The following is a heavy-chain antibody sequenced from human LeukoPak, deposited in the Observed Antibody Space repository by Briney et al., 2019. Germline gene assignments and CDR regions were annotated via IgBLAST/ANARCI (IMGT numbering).Heavy chain of an antibody. CDR2: INSDGSST. CDR1: GFTFSSYW. J-gene: IGHJ1*01. V-gene: IGHV3-74*01. CDR3: ARGDLVVPAAIPEYFQH. Sequence: GGSLRLSCAASGFTFSSYWMHWVRQAPGKGLVWVSRINSDGSSTSYADSVKGRFTISRDNSKNTLYLQMNSLRAEDTAVYYCARGDLVVPAAIPEYFQHWGQGTLVTVSS. D-gene: IGHD2-2*02.